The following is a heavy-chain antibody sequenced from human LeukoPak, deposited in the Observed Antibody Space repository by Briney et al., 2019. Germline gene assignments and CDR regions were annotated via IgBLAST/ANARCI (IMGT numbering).Heavy chain of an antibody. Sequence: GGSLRLSCAASGFTFSTYWMSWVRQAPGKGLEWVANIKQDGSAKYYVDSVKGRFTISRDNAKTSLYLQMNSLRAEDTAVYYCARDGVYSSSSPDYWGQGTLVTVSS. CDR2: IKQDGSAK. CDR3: ARDGVYSSSSPDY. D-gene: IGHD6-6*01. V-gene: IGHV3-7*01. CDR1: GFTFSTYW. J-gene: IGHJ4*02.